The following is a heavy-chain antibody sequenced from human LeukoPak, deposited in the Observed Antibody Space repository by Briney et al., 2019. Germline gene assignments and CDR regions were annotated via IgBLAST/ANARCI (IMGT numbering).Heavy chain of an antibody. CDR3: AKDPRFSYCSSTSCAYAFDI. CDR1: GFTFSDYY. J-gene: IGHJ3*02. V-gene: IGHV3-23*01. Sequence: GGSPRLSCAASGFTFSDYYMSWVRQAPGKGLEWVSGISGNGDYIYYADSVKGRFTISRDNSKNTLYLQMNSLRAEDTAVYYCAKDPRFSYCSSTSCAYAFDIWGQGTMVTVSS. CDR2: ISGNGDYI. D-gene: IGHD2-2*01.